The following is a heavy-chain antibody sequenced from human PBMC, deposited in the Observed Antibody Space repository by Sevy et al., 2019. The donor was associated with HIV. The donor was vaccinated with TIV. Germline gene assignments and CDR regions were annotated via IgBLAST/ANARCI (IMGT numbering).Heavy chain of an antibody. CDR1: GGSITSLY. Sequence: SETLSLTCTVSGGSITSLYWNGIRQLPGKGLEWIANIYYNGHINYNPSLKSRVTLSLDTSKNQFSLRLSSVTAADTAMYYCAGENAWGRGYSWGQGTLVTVSS. J-gene: IGHJ4*02. V-gene: IGHV4-59*08. CDR2: IYYNGHI. CDR3: AGENAWGRGYS. D-gene: IGHD1-26*01.